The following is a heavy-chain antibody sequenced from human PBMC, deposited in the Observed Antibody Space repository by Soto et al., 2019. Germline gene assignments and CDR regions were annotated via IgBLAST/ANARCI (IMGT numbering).Heavy chain of an antibody. CDR2: INQDATRQ. J-gene: IGHJ4*02. Sequence: GGSLRLSCAASGFTFSSYWMSWVRQAPGRGLEWVANINQDATRQSFVDSVEGRFSISRDNAKNSVYLQMNNLRVDDTAVYYCARVAIFDGNKPITLEFWGQGTLVTVSS. CDR1: GFTFSSYW. V-gene: IGHV3-7*03. CDR3: ARVAIFDGNKPITLEF. D-gene: IGHD3-10*01.